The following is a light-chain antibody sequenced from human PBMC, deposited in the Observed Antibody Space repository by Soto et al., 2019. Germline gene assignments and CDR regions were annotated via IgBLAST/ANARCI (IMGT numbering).Light chain of an antibody. Sequence: QSVLTQPPSASGTPGQRVTISCSGSSSNIGRDTVNWYQQLPGTAPKLLIYTNNQRPSGVPDRFSGSKSGTSASLASSGLQSEDEADYYCAAWDDRLNGVVFGGGTKLTV. CDR1: SSNIGRDT. CDR2: TNN. J-gene: IGLJ3*02. V-gene: IGLV1-44*01. CDR3: AAWDDRLNGVV.